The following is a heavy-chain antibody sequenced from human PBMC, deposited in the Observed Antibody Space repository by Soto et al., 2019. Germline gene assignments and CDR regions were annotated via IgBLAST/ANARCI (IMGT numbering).Heavy chain of an antibody. CDR2: IIPIFGTP. V-gene: IGHV1-69*06. CDR1: GGTFNNYV. Sequence: QVQLVQSGAEVKKPGSSVKVSCRASGGTFNNYVINWVRQAPGQGLEWMAGIIPIFGTPNYAQKFQGRVTITADMSTSTAYMELNSLRSEDTAVYYCAGRCDGTNCLAHFDYWGQGTLVTVSS. CDR3: AGRCDGTNCLAHFDY. J-gene: IGHJ4*02. D-gene: IGHD2-2*01.